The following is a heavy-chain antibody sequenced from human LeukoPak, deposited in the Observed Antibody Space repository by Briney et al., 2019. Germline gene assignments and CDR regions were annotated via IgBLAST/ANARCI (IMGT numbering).Heavy chain of an antibody. D-gene: IGHD6-19*01. V-gene: IGHV1-2*02. CDR3: ASSIAVAGTGFDY. Sequence: ASVKVSCKASGYTFTDYYIHWVRQAPGQGLEWMAWMNPNSGGTSYAQKFQGRVTMTRDTSISTAYMELSRLRFDDTAVYYCASSIAVAGTGFDYWGQGTLVTVSS. CDR1: GYTFTDYY. CDR2: MNPNSGGT. J-gene: IGHJ4*02.